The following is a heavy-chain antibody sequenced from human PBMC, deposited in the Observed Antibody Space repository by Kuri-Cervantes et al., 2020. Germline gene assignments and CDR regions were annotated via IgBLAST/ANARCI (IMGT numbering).Heavy chain of an antibody. V-gene: IGHV4-59*02. D-gene: IGHD1-26*01. J-gene: IGHJ4*02. CDR1: GGSVSGYY. CDR3: ARGWELGLNYFDY. Sequence: SETLSLTCTVSGGSVSGYYWSWIRQPPGKGLEWIGYSYNSGKTNYNPSLTGRVSISVDTSKNQFSLELRSVTAADTAVYYCARGWELGLNYFDYWGQGTLVTVSS. CDR2: SYNSGKT.